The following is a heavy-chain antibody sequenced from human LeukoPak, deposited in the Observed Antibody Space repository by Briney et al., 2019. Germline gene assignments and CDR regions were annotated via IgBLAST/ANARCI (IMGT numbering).Heavy chain of an antibody. D-gene: IGHD5-24*01. V-gene: IGHV1-46*01. CDR3: ARIRDGYNDAYDL. CDR1: GYTFTNPC. CDR2: INPDGGNT. Sequence: GASVKVSCKASGYTFTNPCIHWVRQAPGQVLEWMGLINPDGGNTNYAQNFQGRVTLTRDTSTSTVYMELSSLRSEDTAIYYCARIRDGYNDAYDLWGQGTVVTVPS. J-gene: IGHJ3*01.